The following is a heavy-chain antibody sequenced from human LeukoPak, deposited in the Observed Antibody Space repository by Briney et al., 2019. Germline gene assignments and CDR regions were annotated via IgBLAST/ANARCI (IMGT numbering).Heavy chain of an antibody. CDR3: ARDGVGYDYVWGSYRHDAFDI. Sequence: ASVRVSCKASGGTFSSYAISWVRQAPGQGLEWMGRIIPIFGTANYAQKFQGRVTITTDESTSTAYMELSSLRSEDTAVYYCARDGVGYDYVWGSYRHDAFDIWGQGTMVTVSS. D-gene: IGHD3-16*02. CDR1: GGTFSSYA. J-gene: IGHJ3*02. V-gene: IGHV1-69*05. CDR2: IIPIFGTA.